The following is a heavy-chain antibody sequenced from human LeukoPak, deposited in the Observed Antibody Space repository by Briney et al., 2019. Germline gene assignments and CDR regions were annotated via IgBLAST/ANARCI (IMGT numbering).Heavy chain of an antibody. CDR2: ISVYNGTT. CDR1: GYTFTGYG. Sequence: ASVKVSCKASGYTFTGYGISWVRQAPGQGLEWMGWISVYNGTTNYVQKFQGRVTMTTDTSRSTVYMELRSLKSDDTAVYYCARIRGITIFGALGADNHGLDVWGQGTTVTVSS. CDR3: ARIRGITIFGALGADNHGLDV. J-gene: IGHJ6*02. D-gene: IGHD3-3*01. V-gene: IGHV1-18*01.